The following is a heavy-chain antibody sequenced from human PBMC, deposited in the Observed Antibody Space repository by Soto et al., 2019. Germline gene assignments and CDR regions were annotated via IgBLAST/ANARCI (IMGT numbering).Heavy chain of an antibody. J-gene: IGHJ4*02. D-gene: IGHD6-13*01. V-gene: IGHV4-34*01. CDR1: GGSFSGYY. CDR3: ARGYPRIAASIYYFDY. Sequence: SETLSLTCAVYGGSFSGYYWSWIRQPPGKGLEWIGEINHSGSTNYNPSLKSRVTISVDTSKNQFSLKLSSVTAADTAVYYCARGYPRIAASIYYFDYWGQGTLVTVSS. CDR2: INHSGST.